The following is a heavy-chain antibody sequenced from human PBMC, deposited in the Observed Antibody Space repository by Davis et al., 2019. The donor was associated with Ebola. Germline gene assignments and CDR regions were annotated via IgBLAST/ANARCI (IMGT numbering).Heavy chain of an antibody. CDR1: GFTFSNYP. CDR3: VSLLH. CDR2: IRTNSEGTT. V-gene: IGHV3-48*04. J-gene: IGHJ4*02. Sequence: GGSLRLSCAASGFTFSNYPMNWVRQAPGKGLEWISNIRTNSEGTTKHAESVKGRFTISRDNAKNSLHLQMNSLRVEDTAMYYCVSLLHWGQGARVTVSS.